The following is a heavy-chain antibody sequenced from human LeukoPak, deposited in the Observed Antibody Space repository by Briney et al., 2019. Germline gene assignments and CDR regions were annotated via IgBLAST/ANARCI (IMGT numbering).Heavy chain of an antibody. J-gene: IGHJ6*03. CDR2: INPSGGST. D-gene: IGHD3-10*01. CDR1: GYTFTSYG. Sequence: GASVKVSCKASGYTFTSYGISWVRQAPGQGLEWMGIINPSGGSTSYAQKFQGRVTMTRDMSTSTVYMELSSLRSEDTAVYYCARAVPAVMVRGVIPHAYMDVWGKGTTVTVSS. CDR3: ARAVPAVMVRGVIPHAYMDV. V-gene: IGHV1-46*01.